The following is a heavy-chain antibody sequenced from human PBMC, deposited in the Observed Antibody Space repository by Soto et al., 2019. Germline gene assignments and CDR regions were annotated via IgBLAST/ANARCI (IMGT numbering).Heavy chain of an antibody. CDR3: AREDGVVGATSAFDY. D-gene: IGHD1-26*01. V-gene: IGHV3-21*01. CDR2: INGGGNYK. J-gene: IGHJ4*02. CDR1: GFTLTTYT. Sequence: LRLSCVASGFTLTTYTMNWVRQAPGMGLEWVASINGGGNYKYYTDSVEGRFTISRDNAENSLYLHMNSLGAEDTAVYYCAREDGVVGATSAFDYWGQGTLVTVSS.